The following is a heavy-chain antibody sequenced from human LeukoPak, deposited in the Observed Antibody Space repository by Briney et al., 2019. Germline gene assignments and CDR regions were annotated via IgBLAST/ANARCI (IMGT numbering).Heavy chain of an antibody. CDR1: GYTFTGYY. D-gene: IGHD3-10*01. CDR2: INPNSGGT. V-gene: IGHV1-2*02. J-gene: IGHJ4*02. Sequence: ASVKVSCKASGYTFTGYYMHWVRHAPGQGLEWMGWINPNSGGTNYAQKFQGRVTMTRDTSISTAYMELSRLRSDDTAVYYCARDSSGDPPFDYWGQGTLVTVSS. CDR3: ARDSSGDPPFDY.